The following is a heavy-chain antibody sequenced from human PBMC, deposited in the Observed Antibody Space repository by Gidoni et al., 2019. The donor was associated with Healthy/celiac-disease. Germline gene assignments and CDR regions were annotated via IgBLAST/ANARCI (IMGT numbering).Heavy chain of an antibody. V-gene: IGHV3-33*01. J-gene: IGHJ4*02. CDR3: ARDAYCSSTSCYTPAFDY. CDR2: IWYDGSNK. Sequence: RQAQGKGLVWVAVIWYDGSNKYYADSFKGRFTISRDNSKNTLYLQMNSLRAEDTALYYCARDAYCSSTSCYTPAFDYWGQGTLVTVSS. D-gene: IGHD2-2*02.